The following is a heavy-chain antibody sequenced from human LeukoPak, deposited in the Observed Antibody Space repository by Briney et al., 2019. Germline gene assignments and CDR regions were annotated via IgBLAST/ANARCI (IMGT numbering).Heavy chain of an antibody. D-gene: IGHD6-19*01. CDR2: ISDSGGNT. CDR1: GFTFSSYA. J-gene: IGHJ4*02. Sequence: GGSLRLSCGASGFTFSSYAMSWVRQAPGKGLEWVSAISDSGGNTYYADSVKGRFTISRDNSKNTLYLQMNSLRAEDTAVFYCAKEWHISGWLTIDYWGQGTLVTVSS. V-gene: IGHV3-23*01. CDR3: AKEWHISGWLTIDY.